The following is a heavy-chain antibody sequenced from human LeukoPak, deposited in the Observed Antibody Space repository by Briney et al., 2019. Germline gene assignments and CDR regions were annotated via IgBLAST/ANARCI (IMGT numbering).Heavy chain of an antibody. D-gene: IGHD2-15*01. CDR1: GFTFSTYG. CDR2: IWFDGSNK. V-gene: IGHV3-33*01. Sequence: GGSLRLSCAASGFTFSTYGMHWVRQAPGKGLEWVAVIWFDGSNKYYADSVKGRATISRDNSKNTLYLQMNSLRGEDTAVYYCARGDSTGGRKPFDIWGQGTMVTVSS. CDR3: ARGDSTGGRKPFDI. J-gene: IGHJ3*02.